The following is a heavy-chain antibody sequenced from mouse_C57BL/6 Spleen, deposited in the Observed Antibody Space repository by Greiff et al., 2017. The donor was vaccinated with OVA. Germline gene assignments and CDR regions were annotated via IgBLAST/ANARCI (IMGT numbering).Heavy chain of an antibody. Sequence: QVHVKQPGAELVKPGASVKMSCKASGYTFTSYWITWVKQRPGPGLEWIGDLYPGSGSTHYNEKFKSKATRTVDTSSSTAYMQLSSLTTKDSAVYYCARGPFITTVVNYWGQGTTLTVSS. V-gene: IGHV1-55*01. CDR1: GYTFTSYW. D-gene: IGHD1-1*01. J-gene: IGHJ2*01. CDR3: ARGPFITTVVNY. CDR2: LYPGSGST.